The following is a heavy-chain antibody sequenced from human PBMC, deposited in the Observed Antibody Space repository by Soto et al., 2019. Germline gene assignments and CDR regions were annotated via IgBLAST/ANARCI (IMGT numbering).Heavy chain of an antibody. J-gene: IGHJ5*02. CDR2: TYYRSKWYN. CDR3: ARDSTPDSSSSQYEGNWFDP. Sequence: SQTLSLTCAISGDSVSSNSAAWNWIRQSPSRGLEWLGRTYYRSKWYNDYAVSVKSRITINPDTSKNQFSLQLNSVTPEDTAVYYCARDSTPDSSSSQYEGNWFDPWGQGTLVTVSS. D-gene: IGHD6-6*01. CDR1: GDSVSSNSAA. V-gene: IGHV6-1*01.